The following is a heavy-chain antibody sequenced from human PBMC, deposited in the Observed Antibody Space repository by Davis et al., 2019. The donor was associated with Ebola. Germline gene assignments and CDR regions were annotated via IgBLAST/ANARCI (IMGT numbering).Heavy chain of an antibody. CDR3: ARSQSTVTTSWFDP. V-gene: IGHV3-48*03. CDR1: GFTFSSYE. D-gene: IGHD4-17*01. Sequence: GESLKISCAASGFTFSSYEMNWVRQAPGKGLEWVSYISSSGSTIYYADSVKGRFTISRDNAKNSLYLQMNSLRAEDTAVYYCARSQSTVTTSWFDPWGQGTLVTVSS. CDR2: ISSSGSTI. J-gene: IGHJ5*02.